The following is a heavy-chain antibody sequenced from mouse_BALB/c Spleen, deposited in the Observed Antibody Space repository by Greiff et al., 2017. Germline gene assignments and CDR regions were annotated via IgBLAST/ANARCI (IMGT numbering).Heavy chain of an antibody. Sequence: VQLQQSGAELVKPGASVKLSCKASGYTFTEYIIHWVKQRSGQGLEWIGWFYPGSGSIKYNEKFKDKATLTADKSSSTVYMELSRLTSEDSAVYFCARHEDYGNYVNYAMDYWGQGTSVTVSS. J-gene: IGHJ4*01. D-gene: IGHD2-1*01. CDR2: FYPGSGSI. CDR3: ARHEDYGNYVNYAMDY. V-gene: IGHV1-62-2*01. CDR1: GYTFTEYI.